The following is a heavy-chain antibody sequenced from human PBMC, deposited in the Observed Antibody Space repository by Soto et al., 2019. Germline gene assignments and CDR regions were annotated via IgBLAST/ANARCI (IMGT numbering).Heavy chain of an antibody. V-gene: IGHV1-69*13. J-gene: IGHJ6*02. D-gene: IGHD2-15*01. CDR1: RGTFSSYA. CDR2: IIPIFGTA. CDR3: ARKLPPNAPDYYYYGMDV. Sequence: SSVKVSCKASRGTFSSYAISWVRQAPGQGLEWMGGIIPIFGTANYAQKFQGRVTITADESTSTAYMELSSLRSEDTAVYYCARKLPPNAPDYYYYGMDVWGQGTTVTVSS.